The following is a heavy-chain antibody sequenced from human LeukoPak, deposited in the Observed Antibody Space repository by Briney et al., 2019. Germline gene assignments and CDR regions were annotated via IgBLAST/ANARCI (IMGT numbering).Heavy chain of an antibody. CDR2: FYYSGST. D-gene: IGHD6-6*01. Sequence: PWGTLSLTCTVSGGSISSYYWSWSRQPPGKGLEGMGYFYYSGSTNYNPSLKSRVTISVDTSKNQFSLKLSSVTAADTAVYYCARGSSSSFMRYYYGMDVWGQGTTVTVSS. CDR3: ARGSSSSFMRYYYGMDV. J-gene: IGHJ6*02. V-gene: IGHV4-59*13. CDR1: GGSISSYY.